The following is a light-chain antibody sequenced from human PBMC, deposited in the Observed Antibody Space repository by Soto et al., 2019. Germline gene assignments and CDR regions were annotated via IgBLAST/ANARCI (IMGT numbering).Light chain of an antibody. Sequence: QSVLTQPPSVSGAPGQRVTISCTGSSSNIGAGYDVNWYQQLPGTAPKLLIYGNSNRPSGVPDRFSGSKSGTSASLAITGLQAEDEAHYYCQSYDSSLRGSKVFGTGTKVTVL. CDR3: QSYDSSLRGSKV. CDR1: SSNIGAGYD. V-gene: IGLV1-40*01. CDR2: GNS. J-gene: IGLJ1*01.